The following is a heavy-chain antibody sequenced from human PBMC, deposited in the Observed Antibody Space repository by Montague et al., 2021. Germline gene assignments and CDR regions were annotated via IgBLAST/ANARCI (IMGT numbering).Heavy chain of an antibody. V-gene: IGHV4-59*11. CDR3: VRRSVSNYFDY. Sequence: SETLSLTCTVSGASMDRHYWTWVRQPPGEGLQWLAYIHYTGMANYNPSLKSRLTVSMDISKNQFSLKMRSMAAADTAIYYCVRRSVSNYFDYWGQGTLVTVSS. CDR1: GASMDRHY. CDR2: IHYTGMA. D-gene: IGHD5/OR15-5a*01. J-gene: IGHJ4*02.